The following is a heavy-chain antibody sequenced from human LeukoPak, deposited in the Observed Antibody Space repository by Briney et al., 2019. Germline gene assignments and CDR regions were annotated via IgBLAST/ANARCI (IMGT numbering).Heavy chain of an antibody. Sequence: QPGGSLRLSCAASGFTFSSYGMHWVRQAPGKGLEWVAFIRYDGSNKYYADSVKGRFTISRDNSKNTLYLQMNSLRAEDTAVYYCATENAQNDPAPTWGQGTLVTVSS. D-gene: IGHD1-1*01. CDR3: ATENAQNDPAPT. J-gene: IGHJ5*02. CDR2: IRYDGSNK. V-gene: IGHV3-30*02. CDR1: GFTFSSYG.